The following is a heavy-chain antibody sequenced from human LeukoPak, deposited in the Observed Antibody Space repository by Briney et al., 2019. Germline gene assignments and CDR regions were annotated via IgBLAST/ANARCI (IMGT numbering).Heavy chain of an antibody. Sequence: KSGESLRLSCAASGFTFTNYGMNWVRQAPGKGLEWVSSISHSGSFPYYAESVKGRFTISRDNARNALYLQMNSLRAEDTAVYYCARDGGGLDYWGQGTLVTVSS. CDR1: GFTFTNYG. CDR3: ARDGGGLDY. J-gene: IGHJ4*02. CDR2: ISHSGSFP. V-gene: IGHV3-21*01. D-gene: IGHD3-16*01.